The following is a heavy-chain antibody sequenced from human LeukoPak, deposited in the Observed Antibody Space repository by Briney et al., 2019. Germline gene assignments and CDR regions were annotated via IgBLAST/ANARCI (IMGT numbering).Heavy chain of an antibody. J-gene: IGHJ4*02. CDR1: GYSFTNHA. V-gene: IGHV1-3*01. CDR3: ARRDRRHFDY. Sequence: ASVTVSCKASGYSFTNHAIHWVRQAPGQRLEWMGWINVGNANTKYSQMFQGGVTITRDTSANTAYMELRSLRSEDTAVYYCARRDRRHFDYWGQGTLVTVSS. D-gene: IGHD3-22*01. CDR2: INVGNANT.